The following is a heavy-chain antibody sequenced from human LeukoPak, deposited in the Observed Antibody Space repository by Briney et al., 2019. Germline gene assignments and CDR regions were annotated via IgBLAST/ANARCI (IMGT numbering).Heavy chain of an antibody. V-gene: IGHV4-59*12. J-gene: IGHJ3*02. CDR1: GDSISSYY. CDR2: IYYIGST. Sequence: SETLSLTCTVSGDSISSYYWSWIRQPPGKGLEWIGYIYYIGSTNYNPSLKSRVTISVDTSKNQFSLKLSSVTAADTAVYFCARDYAFDIWGQGTMVTVSS. CDR3: ARDYAFDI.